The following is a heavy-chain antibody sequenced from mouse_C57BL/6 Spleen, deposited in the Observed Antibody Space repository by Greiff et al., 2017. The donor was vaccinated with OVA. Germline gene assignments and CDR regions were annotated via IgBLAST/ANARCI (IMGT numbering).Heavy chain of an antibody. CDR3: ARSYYSNSDWYFDV. J-gene: IGHJ1*03. D-gene: IGHD2-5*01. CDR1: GFTFSSYG. V-gene: IGHV5-6*01. CDR2: ISSGGSYT. Sequence: EVQGVESGGDLVKPGGSLKLSCAASGFTFSSYGMSWVRQTPDKRLEWVATISSGGSYTYYPDSVKGRFTISRDNAKNTLYLQMSSLKSEDTAMYYCARSYYSNSDWYFDVWGTGTTVTVSS.